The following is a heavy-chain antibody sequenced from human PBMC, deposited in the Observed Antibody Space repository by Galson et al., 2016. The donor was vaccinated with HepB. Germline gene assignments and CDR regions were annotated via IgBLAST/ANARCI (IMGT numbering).Heavy chain of an antibody. CDR1: GFTFRTYS. CDR2: ITSSSRDI. D-gene: IGHD3-16*01. V-gene: IGHV3-21*01. J-gene: IGHJ4*02. CDR3: ARDRSPYEPLGPDY. Sequence: LRLSCAASGFTFRTYSMTWVRQAPGKGLEWVSSITSSSRDIYYADSLKGRFTVSRDNAKNSLYLQMNGLRAEDTAVYYCARDRSPYEPLGPDYWXQGTLVTVSP.